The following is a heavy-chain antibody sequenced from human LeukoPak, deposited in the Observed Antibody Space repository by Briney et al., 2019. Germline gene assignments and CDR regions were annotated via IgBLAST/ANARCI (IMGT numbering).Heavy chain of an antibody. CDR3: ARGKLLRYFDWLSRTADAFDI. D-gene: IGHD3-9*01. J-gene: IGHJ3*02. CDR2: IYYSGST. Sequence: SETLSLTCTVSGGSISSGGYYWSWIRQHPGKGLEWIGYIYYSGSTYYNPSLKSRVTISVGTSKNQFSLKLSSVTAADTAVYYCARGKLLRYFDWLSRTADAFDIWGQGTMVTVSS. V-gene: IGHV4-31*03. CDR1: GGSISSGGYY.